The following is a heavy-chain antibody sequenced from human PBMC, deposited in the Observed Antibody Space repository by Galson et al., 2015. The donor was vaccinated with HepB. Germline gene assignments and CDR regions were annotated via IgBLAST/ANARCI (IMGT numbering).Heavy chain of an antibody. Sequence: SLRLSCAASGFTFSSYSMNWVRQAPGKGLEWVSSIGSSSSYIYYADSVKGRFTISRDNAKNSLYLQMNSLRVEDTAVYYCARDTVDTAYYYYYYAMDVWGQGTTVTVSS. D-gene: IGHD5-18*01. CDR2: IGSSSSYI. V-gene: IGHV3-21*01. CDR3: ARDTVDTAYYYYYYAMDV. J-gene: IGHJ6*02. CDR1: GFTFSSYS.